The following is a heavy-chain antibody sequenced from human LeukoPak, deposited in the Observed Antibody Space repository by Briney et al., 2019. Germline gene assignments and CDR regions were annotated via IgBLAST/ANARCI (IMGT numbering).Heavy chain of an antibody. CDR3: AKQGTFSSSSSWFLAS. CDR2: IWFDGSNQ. Sequence: GGSLRLSCAASGFTFSRYGVHWVRQAPGKGLEWVAVIWFDGSNQESAESVKGRFTISRDNSKNTLHLQMTSLRVEDTAMYYCAKQGTFSSSSSWFLASWGQGTLVTVSS. V-gene: IGHV3-33*06. CDR1: GFTFSRYG. J-gene: IGHJ5*02. D-gene: IGHD6-13*01.